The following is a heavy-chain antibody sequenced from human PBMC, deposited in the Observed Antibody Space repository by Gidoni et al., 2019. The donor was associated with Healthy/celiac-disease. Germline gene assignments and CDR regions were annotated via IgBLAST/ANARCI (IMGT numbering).Heavy chain of an antibody. CDR2: ISGSGCST. Sequence: EVQLLESGGGLVQPGGSLRLSCAASGLNFSSYAMSLVRQAPGKGLEWVSAISGSGCSTYYADSVKGRFTISRDNSKNTLYLQMNSLRAEDTAVYYCAKTPTMVRGMVFDYWGQGTLVTVSS. CDR3: AKTPTMVRGMVFDY. J-gene: IGHJ4*02. V-gene: IGHV3-23*01. D-gene: IGHD3-10*01. CDR1: GLNFSSYA.